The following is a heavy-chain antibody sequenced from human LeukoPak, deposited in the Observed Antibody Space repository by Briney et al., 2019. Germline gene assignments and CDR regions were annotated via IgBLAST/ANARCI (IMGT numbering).Heavy chain of an antibody. D-gene: IGHD3-3*01. CDR1: GYTLTDYY. V-gene: IGHV1-2*02. CDR2: INPNSAGT. Sequence: ASVKVSCKASGYTLTDYYRHWVRQAPGQGLEWMGWINPNSAGTDYAQRFRGRVIMTWDTSISTAYMDLSRLTSDDTAVYYCARDGTGPTYYDFWSGYYSFVAHFDYWGQGTLVTVSS. J-gene: IGHJ4*02. CDR3: ARDGTGPTYYDFWSGYYSFVAHFDY.